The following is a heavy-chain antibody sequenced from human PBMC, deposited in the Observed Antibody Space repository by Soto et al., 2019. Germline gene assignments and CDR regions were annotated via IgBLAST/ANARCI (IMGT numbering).Heavy chain of an antibody. CDR1: GFSFSSDI. J-gene: IGHJ4*02. Sequence: EDQLVESGGGLVQPGGSLRLSCAASGFSFSSDIMYWVRQAPGKGLEWVSSINSGSTTIYYADSVQGRFTNSRDNAKNSLYLQVKSLRADDTAVYYCLNGDYYVGQGTLVTVSS. CDR2: INSGSTTI. D-gene: IGHD4-17*01. V-gene: IGHV3-48*01. CDR3: LNGDYY.